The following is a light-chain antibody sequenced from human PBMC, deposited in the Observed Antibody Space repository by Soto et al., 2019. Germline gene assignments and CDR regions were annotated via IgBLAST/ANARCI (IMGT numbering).Light chain of an antibody. CDR3: QKYDTAPLT. Sequence: DIQMTQSPSSLSAPVGDRVTITCRASQGISNYLAWYQQKPGEVPKLLISAASTLQSGAPSRFSASGSGTCFTLTISSLQPEDVATYYCQKYDTAPLTFGGGTKVEIK. V-gene: IGKV1-27*01. J-gene: IGKJ4*01. CDR2: AAS. CDR1: QGISNY.